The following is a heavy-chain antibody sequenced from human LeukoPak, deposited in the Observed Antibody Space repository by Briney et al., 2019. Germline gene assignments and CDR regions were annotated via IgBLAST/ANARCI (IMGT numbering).Heavy chain of an antibody. Sequence: ASVKVCCKASGYTFTGYYMHWVRQAPGQGLEWMGWINPNSGGTNYAQKFQGRVTMTRDTSISTAYMELSRLRSDDTAVYYCARGSPEWFNWFDPWGQGTLVTVSS. D-gene: IGHD3-3*01. CDR3: ARGSPEWFNWFDP. CDR1: GYTFTGYY. J-gene: IGHJ5*02. V-gene: IGHV1-2*02. CDR2: INPNSGGT.